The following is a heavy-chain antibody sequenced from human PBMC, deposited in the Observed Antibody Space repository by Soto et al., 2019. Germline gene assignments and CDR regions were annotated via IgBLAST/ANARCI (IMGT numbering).Heavy chain of an antibody. CDR1: GGSVSSYY. Sequence: XETLSLTCTVSGGSVSSYYWSWIRQPPGKGLEWIGYIYYSGSTNYNPSLKSRVTISVDTSKNQFSLKLSSVTAADTAVYYCARNNGYSSGWFDRHNWFDPWGQGTLVTVSS. D-gene: IGHD6-19*01. J-gene: IGHJ5*02. CDR3: ARNNGYSSGWFDRHNWFDP. CDR2: IYYSGST. V-gene: IGHV4-59*02.